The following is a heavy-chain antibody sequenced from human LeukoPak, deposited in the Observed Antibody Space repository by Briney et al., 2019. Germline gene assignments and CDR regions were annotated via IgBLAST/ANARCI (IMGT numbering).Heavy chain of an antibody. CDR3: ARRRVYGDYYYYGMDV. CDR1: GGSVSSGSYY. J-gene: IGHJ6*02. V-gene: IGHV4-39*01. Sequence: SETLSLTCTVSGGSVSSGSYYWSWIRQPPGKGLEWIGSIYYSGSTYYNPSLKSRVTISVDTSKNQFSLKLSSVTAADTAVYYCARRRVYGDYYYYGMDVWGQGTTVTVSS. D-gene: IGHD4-17*01. CDR2: IYYSGST.